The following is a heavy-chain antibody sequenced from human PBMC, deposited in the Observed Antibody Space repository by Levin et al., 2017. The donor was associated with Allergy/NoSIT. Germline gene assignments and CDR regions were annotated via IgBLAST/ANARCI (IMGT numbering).Heavy chain of an antibody. CDR1: GFTFSSHA. V-gene: IGHV3-30-3*01. D-gene: IGHD3-10*02. J-gene: IGHJ1*01. CDR2: MSSDGSNE. CDR3: ARGACAGSYIIDI. Sequence: AGGSLLLSFSSSGFTFSSHAVHWVRRAPGPFLPFVALMSSDGSNERYADSVQGRFTISRDKSKNTVYLQMNTVRPEDTAVYYCARGACAGSYIIDIWGQGTLVTVSS.